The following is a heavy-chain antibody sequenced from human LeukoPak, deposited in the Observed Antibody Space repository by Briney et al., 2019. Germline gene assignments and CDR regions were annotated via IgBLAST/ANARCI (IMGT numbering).Heavy chain of an antibody. CDR2: INPNSGGT. CDR3: ARDGFPMVRGPNWFDP. CDR1: GYTFTGYY. J-gene: IGHJ5*02. V-gene: IGHV1-2*02. Sequence: ASVKVSCKASGYTFTGYYMHWVRQAPGQGLEWMGWINPNSGGTNYAQKFQGRVTMTRDTSTSTAYMELSRLRSDDTAVYYCARDGFPMVRGPNWFDPWGQGTLVTVSS. D-gene: IGHD3-10*01.